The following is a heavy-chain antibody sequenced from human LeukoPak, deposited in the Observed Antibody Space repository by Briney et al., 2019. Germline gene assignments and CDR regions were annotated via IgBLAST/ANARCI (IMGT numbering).Heavy chain of an antibody. CDR1: GGSISSYY. Sequence: SEALSLTCTISGGSISSYYWSWIRQPPGKGLEYIGYISYSGSTNYNPSLKSRVTISLDRSKNQFSLKLSSVTAADTAVYYCASVTTDYYSYFDYWGQGTQVTVSS. D-gene: IGHD3-9*01. J-gene: IGHJ4*02. CDR2: ISYSGST. V-gene: IGHV4-59*01. CDR3: ASVTTDYYSYFDY.